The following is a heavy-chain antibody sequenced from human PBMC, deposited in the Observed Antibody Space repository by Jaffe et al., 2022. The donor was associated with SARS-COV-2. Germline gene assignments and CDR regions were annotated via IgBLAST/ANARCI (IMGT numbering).Heavy chain of an antibody. CDR1: GFTVSDIY. CDR3: ASCSGDSCYSAY. D-gene: IGHD2-15*01. Sequence: DVQLVESGGGLIQPGGSLRLSCTVSGFTVSDIYMTWVRQAPGKGLEWVSTLYSVGSTHYADSVKGRFTISRDISQNTLFLQMDNLRTEDTAVYYCASCSGDSCYSAYWGQGTLVTVSS. V-gene: IGHV3-53*01. J-gene: IGHJ1*01. CDR2: LYSVGST.